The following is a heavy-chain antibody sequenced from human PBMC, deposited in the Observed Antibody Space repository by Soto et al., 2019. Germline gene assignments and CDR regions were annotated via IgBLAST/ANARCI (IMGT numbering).Heavy chain of an antibody. V-gene: IGHV4-59*01. Sequence: HVQLQESGPGLVKPSETLSRTCTVSGGSISSYYWSWIRRPPGKGLEWIGYIYYNGNTNYNPSLKSRVTISVDTSKNQFSLKLSSVTAADTAVYYCARDGYTVTPNYYYGMDVWGQGTTVTVSS. CDR3: ARDGYTVTPNYYYGMDV. CDR1: GGSISSYY. J-gene: IGHJ6*02. D-gene: IGHD4-4*01. CDR2: IYYNGNT.